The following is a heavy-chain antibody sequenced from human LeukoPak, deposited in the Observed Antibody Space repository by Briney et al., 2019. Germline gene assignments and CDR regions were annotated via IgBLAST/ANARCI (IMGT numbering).Heavy chain of an antibody. CDR1: GYTFTGYY. Sequence: ASVKVSCKASGYTFTGYYIHWVRQAPGQGLEWMGWINPKSGGANYAQKFQGRVTMTRDTSISTAYMELSRLRSDDTAVYYCARAMVRGDYLPLNWGQGTLVTVSS. CDR3: ARAMVRGDYLPLN. J-gene: IGHJ4*02. D-gene: IGHD3-10*01. V-gene: IGHV1-2*02. CDR2: INPKSGGA.